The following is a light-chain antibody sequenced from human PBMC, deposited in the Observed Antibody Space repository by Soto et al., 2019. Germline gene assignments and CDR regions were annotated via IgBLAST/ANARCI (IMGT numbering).Light chain of an antibody. V-gene: IGKV3-15*01. Sequence: EIVMTQSPATLSLSPGERATLSCRASQRITTVAWYQQKPGQAPRLLIYGLSIRAPGVPARFSVSGSGTECTLTISSLHSEDFAVYFCQQYYDWPTFGQGTRVDVK. J-gene: IGKJ1*01. CDR2: GLS. CDR3: QQYYDWPT. CDR1: QRITT.